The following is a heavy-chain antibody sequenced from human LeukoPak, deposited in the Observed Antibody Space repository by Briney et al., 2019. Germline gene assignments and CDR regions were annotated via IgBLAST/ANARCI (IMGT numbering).Heavy chain of an antibody. CDR2: ISSSSSYI. V-gene: IGHV3-21*01. J-gene: IGHJ4*02. D-gene: IGHD2-15*01. CDR1: GFTFSSYS. CDR3: ARDGVRYCSGGSCPFDY. Sequence: GGSLRLSCAASGFTFSSYSMNWVRQAPGKGLEWVSSISSSSSYIYYADSVKGRFTISRDNAKNSLYLQMNSLRAEDTAVYYCARDGVRYCSGGSCPFDYWGQGTLVTVSS.